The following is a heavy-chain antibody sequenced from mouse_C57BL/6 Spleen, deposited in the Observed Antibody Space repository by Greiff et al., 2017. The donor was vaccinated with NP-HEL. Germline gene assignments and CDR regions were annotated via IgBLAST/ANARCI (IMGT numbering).Heavy chain of an antibody. Sequence: VQLQQSGAELVEPGASVKISCNASGYAFSSYWMNWVKQRPGKGREWIGQIYPGDGDTNYNGKFKGKATLTADKSSSTAYMQLRRLNSEDSAVYFCARRGVDSNYRAMDYWGQGTSVTVSS. V-gene: IGHV1-80*01. CDR2: IYPGDGDT. CDR3: ARRGVDSNYRAMDY. D-gene: IGHD2-5*01. CDR1: GYAFSSYW. J-gene: IGHJ4*01.